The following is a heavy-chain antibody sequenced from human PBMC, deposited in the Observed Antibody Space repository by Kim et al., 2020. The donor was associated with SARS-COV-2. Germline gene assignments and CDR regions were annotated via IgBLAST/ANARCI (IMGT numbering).Heavy chain of an antibody. CDR1: GYTLTELS. V-gene: IGHV1-24*01. Sequence: ASVKVSCKVSGYTLTELSMHWVRQAPGKGLEWMGGFDPEDGETIYAQKFQGRVTMTEDTSTDTAYMELSSLRSEDTAVYYCATAPRWFGELKAFDIWGQGTMVTVSS. CDR2: FDPEDGET. J-gene: IGHJ3*02. CDR3: ATAPRWFGELKAFDI. D-gene: IGHD3-10*01.